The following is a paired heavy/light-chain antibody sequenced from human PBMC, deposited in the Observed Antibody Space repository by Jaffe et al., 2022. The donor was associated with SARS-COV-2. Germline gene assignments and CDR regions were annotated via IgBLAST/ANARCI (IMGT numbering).Light chain of an antibody. CDR1: QSVGISY. CDR2: GAS. V-gene: IGKV3-20*01. Sequence: EIVLTQSPGTLSLSPGESATLSCRASQSVGISYLAWYQQKPGQAPRLLIYGASTRATGIPDRFSGSGSGTDFTLTISRLEPEDFAVYYCHQYGFSTRTFGQGTKVEIK. J-gene: IGKJ1*01. CDR3: HQYGFSTRT.
Heavy chain of an antibody. CDR1: GFTFSSYA. D-gene: IGHD2-2*01. V-gene: IGHV3-23*01. Sequence: EVQLLESGGGLVQPGGSLRLSCAASGFTFSSYAMTWVRQAPGKGLEWVSAIHSGDETYYADSVKGRFTISRDNSKDTLYLHMSSLRAEDTAVYYCAKDRRSSTSRVPGEDYWGQGTLVTVSS. CDR3: AKDRRSSTSRVPGEDY. J-gene: IGHJ4*02. CDR2: IHSGDET.